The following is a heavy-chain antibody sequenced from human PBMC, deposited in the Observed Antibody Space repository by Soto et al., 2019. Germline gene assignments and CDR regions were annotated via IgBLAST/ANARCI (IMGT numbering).Heavy chain of an antibody. D-gene: IGHD2-2*01. V-gene: IGHV2-5*02. CDR1: GFSLSTTGVG. Sequence: QITLKESGPTLVKPTQPLTLTCTFSGFSLSTTGVGVGWIRQPPGKALEWLAIIYWDDDKRYSPSLKSRLTITKDTSNNQVVLTMTNMDPVDTATYYCARKSRRFFDCWGQGTLVTVAS. J-gene: IGHJ4*02. CDR2: IYWDDDK. CDR3: ARKSRRFFDC.